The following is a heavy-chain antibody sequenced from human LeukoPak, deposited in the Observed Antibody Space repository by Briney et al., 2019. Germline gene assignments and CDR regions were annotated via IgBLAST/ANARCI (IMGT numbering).Heavy chain of an antibody. J-gene: IGHJ5*02. V-gene: IGHV3-48*01. CDR1: GFTFSKFG. CDR3: ARDDYSNYGSNWFDP. D-gene: IGHD4-11*01. Sequence: AGGSLRLSCAGSGFTFSKFGMIWVRQAPGKGLEWVSYISSSSSTIYYADSVKGRFTISRDNAKNSLYLQMNSLRAEDTAVYYCARDDYSNYGSNWFDPWGQGTLVTVSS. CDR2: ISSSSSTI.